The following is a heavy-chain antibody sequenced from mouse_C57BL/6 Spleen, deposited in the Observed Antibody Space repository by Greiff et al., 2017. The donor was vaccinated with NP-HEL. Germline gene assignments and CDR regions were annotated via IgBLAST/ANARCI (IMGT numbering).Heavy chain of an antibody. CDR1: GYAFSSYC. CDR2: IYPGDGDT. Sequence: VQLQESGAELVKPGASVKISCTASGYAFSSYCLNWVKQRPGKGLEWIGQIYPGDGDTNYNAKFKGKATLTADTSSSTAYMQLSSLTSEDSAVYFCARRPPTTVVHMDYWGQGTSVTVSS. J-gene: IGHJ4*01. V-gene: IGHV1-80*01. D-gene: IGHD1-1*01. CDR3: ARRPPTTVVHMDY.